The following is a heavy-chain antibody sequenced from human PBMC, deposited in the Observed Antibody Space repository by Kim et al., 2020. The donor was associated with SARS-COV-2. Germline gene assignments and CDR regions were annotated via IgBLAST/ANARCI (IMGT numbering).Heavy chain of an antibody. Sequence: DSVRGRFNISRDIAKNMLYLQMNSLTAEDTAVYYCTRDARLTIVSPGAFDIWGRGTMVTVSS. J-gene: IGHJ3*02. CDR3: TRDARLTIVSPGAFDI. D-gene: IGHD3-10*01. V-gene: IGHV3-74*01.